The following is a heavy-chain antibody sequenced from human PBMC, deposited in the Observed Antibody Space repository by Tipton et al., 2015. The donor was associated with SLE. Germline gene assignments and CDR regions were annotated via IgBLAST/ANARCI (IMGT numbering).Heavy chain of an antibody. Sequence: TLSLTCTVSGGSISSHYWSWIRQPPGKGLEWIGYIYYSGSTNYNPSLKSRVTISVDTSKNQFSLKLSSVTAADTAVYYCARAQGGGSTYMDVWGKGTTVTVSS. CDR3: ARAQGGGSTYMDV. J-gene: IGHJ6*03. V-gene: IGHV4-59*11. CDR1: GGSISSHY. D-gene: IGHD3-16*01. CDR2: IYYSGST.